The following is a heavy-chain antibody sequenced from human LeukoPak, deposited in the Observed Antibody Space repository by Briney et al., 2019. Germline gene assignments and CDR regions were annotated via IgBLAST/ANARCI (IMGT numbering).Heavy chain of an antibody. D-gene: IGHD1-26*01. CDR1: GFTFSSYA. J-gene: IGHJ4*02. CDR2: ISGSGGST. V-gene: IGHV3-23*01. Sequence: PGASLRLSCAASGFTFSSYAMSWVRQAPGKGLEWVSAISGSGGSTYYADSVKGRFTISRDNSKNTLYLQMNSLRAEDTAVYYCAKDRRGSYGRGLDYWGQETLVTVSS. CDR3: AKDRRGSYGRGLDY.